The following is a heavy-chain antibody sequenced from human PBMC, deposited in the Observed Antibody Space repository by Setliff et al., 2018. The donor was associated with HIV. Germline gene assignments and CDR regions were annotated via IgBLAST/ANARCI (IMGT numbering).Heavy chain of an antibody. D-gene: IGHD5-18*01. CDR3: ARRWGIRGYSS. Sequence: SETLSLTCTVSGGSISSSNYYWGWIRQPPGKGLEWIGSIYYSGSTYYNPSLKSRVTISVDTSKNQFFLNLSSVTATDSAVYYCARRWGIRGYSSWGQGTLVTVSS. CDR1: GGSISSSNYY. CDR2: IYYSGST. J-gene: IGHJ5*02. V-gene: IGHV4-39*01.